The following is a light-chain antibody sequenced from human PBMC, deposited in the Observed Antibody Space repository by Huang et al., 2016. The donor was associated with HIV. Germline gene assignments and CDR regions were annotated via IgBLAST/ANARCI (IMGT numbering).Light chain of an antibody. V-gene: IGKV1-39*01. CDR1: QSIKKY. Sequence: DIHMTQSPSSLSPSVVVRVTITCRASQSIKKYLNWYQQKPGKAPKILICGADSLQSRVPSRFSGSGSETESTITISSLQPEDFATYYCQQSYSTPPFPFGPGTKVDI. J-gene: IGKJ3*01. CDR3: QQSYSTPPFP. CDR2: GAD.